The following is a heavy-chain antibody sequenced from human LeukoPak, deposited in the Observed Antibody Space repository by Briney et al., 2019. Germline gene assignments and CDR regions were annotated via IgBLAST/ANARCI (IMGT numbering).Heavy chain of an antibody. CDR1: GGTFSSYA. D-gene: IGHD3-3*01. V-gene: IGHV1-69*13. CDR2: IIPIFGTA. CDR3: ASAGGYFWSGYYNWFDP. J-gene: IGHJ5*02. Sequence: GASVKVSCKASGGTFSSYAISWVRQAPGQGLEWMGGIIPIFGTANYAQKFQGRVTITADESTSTAYMELSSLRSEDTAVYYCASAGGYFWSGYYNWFDPWGQGTLVTVSS.